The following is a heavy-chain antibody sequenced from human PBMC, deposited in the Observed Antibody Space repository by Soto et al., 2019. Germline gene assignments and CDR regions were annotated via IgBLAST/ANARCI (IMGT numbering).Heavy chain of an antibody. D-gene: IGHD6-19*01. CDR2: ISYDGSNK. Sequence: PGGSLSLSCAASGFSFSSYGMHWVRQAPGKGLEWVAVISYDGSNKYYADSVKGRFTISRDNSKNTLYLQMNSLRAEDTAVYYCAKGSGDWGQGTLVTVSS. CDR1: GFSFSSYG. V-gene: IGHV3-30*18. CDR3: AKGSGD. J-gene: IGHJ4*02.